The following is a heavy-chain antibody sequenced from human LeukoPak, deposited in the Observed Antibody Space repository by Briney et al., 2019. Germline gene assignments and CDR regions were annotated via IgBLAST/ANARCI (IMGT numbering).Heavy chain of an antibody. Sequence: GGSLRLSCAASGFTFSSYAMSWVPEAPGKGLEWVSAISDSGGSTYDADSVKGRFTISRDNSKNTLYLQMDRLSAEDTAVYYCAKDTSIGRYCTNGVCSPLDYWGQGTLVTVSS. CDR2: ISDSGGST. CDR1: GFTFSSYA. D-gene: IGHD2-8*01. CDR3: AKDTSIGRYCTNGVCSPLDY. J-gene: IGHJ4*02. V-gene: IGHV3-23*01.